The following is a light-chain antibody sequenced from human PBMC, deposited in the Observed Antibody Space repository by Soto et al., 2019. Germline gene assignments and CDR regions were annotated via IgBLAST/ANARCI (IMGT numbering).Light chain of an antibody. J-gene: IGKJ5*01. CDR1: QGVSSH. CDR2: EVS. Sequence: IQLTQFPSSLSASVGDRVTITCRASQGVSSHLAWHQQKPGKAPKLLIYEVSTLQSGVPSRFSGSVSGTDFTLNISSLQPEDFATYYCHHLNGYPITFGQGTRLEIK. CDR3: HHLNGYPIT. V-gene: IGKV1-9*01.